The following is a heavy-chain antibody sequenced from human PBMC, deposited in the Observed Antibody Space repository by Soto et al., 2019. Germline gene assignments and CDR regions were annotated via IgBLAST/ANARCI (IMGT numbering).Heavy chain of an antibody. J-gene: IGHJ6*03. CDR2: ISNNGAHT. CDR1: GFTFSNYE. D-gene: IGHD6-13*01. CDR3: ARRGYGSRWPNVDMDV. Sequence: EAQLVESGGGLVQPGGSLRLSCAASGFTFSNYEMHWVRQAPGKGLEYVSGISNNGAHTDYAKSVKGRFTISRDNSENTLYHQMGSLRAEDMALYYCARRGYGSRWPNVDMDVWGKGTTVTVSS. V-gene: IGHV3-64*01.